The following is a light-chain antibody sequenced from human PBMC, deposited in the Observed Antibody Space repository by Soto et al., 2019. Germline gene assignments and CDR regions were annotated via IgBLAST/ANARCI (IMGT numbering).Light chain of an antibody. J-gene: IGKJ5*01. V-gene: IGKV3-20*01. CDR3: QQYNNWPFT. Sequence: PGERATLSCRASQSVSSSHLAWYQHKPGQAPRLLIYAASSRATGSPDRFSGGGSGTDFTLTISRLEPEDFAVYYCQQYNNWPFTFGQGTRLEIK. CDR1: QSVSSSH. CDR2: AAS.